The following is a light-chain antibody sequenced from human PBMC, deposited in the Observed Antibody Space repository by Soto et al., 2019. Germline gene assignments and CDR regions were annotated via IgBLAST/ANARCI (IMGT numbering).Light chain of an antibody. Sequence: EIVLTQSPXTLSMSPWERATLSCRASQSLSSSSLAGYQQKPGQAPRLRSSGASSRAADIPDRCSGRGAGTDFTLTINRLEPEDVAVYYCQQYDSSPRTFGQGTKVDIK. CDR3: QQYDSSPRT. J-gene: IGKJ1*01. CDR2: GAS. V-gene: IGKV3-20*01. CDR1: QSLSSSS.